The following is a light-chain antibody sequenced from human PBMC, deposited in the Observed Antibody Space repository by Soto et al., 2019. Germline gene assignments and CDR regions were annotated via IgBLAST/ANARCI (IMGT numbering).Light chain of an antibody. Sequence: DIQMIQSPSSLSASVGDRVTITCRASQSIASYVSWYQQKPGKAPKLLIYATSSLQSGVPSRFSGSGSGTDFTLTISSLQPEDFATYYCQQSYSSVWTFGQGTKVDIK. J-gene: IGKJ1*01. CDR1: QSIASY. CDR3: QQSYSSVWT. CDR2: ATS. V-gene: IGKV1-39*01.